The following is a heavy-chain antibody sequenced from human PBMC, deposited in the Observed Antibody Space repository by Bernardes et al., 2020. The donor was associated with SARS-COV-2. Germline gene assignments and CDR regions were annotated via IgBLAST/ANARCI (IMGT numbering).Heavy chain of an antibody. V-gene: IGHV4-59*01. CDR2: IYYSGSTYSGKP. J-gene: IGHJ3*02. Sequence: SETLSLNCTVSGGSFSNYYWSWIRQPPGRGLEWIGSIYYSGSTYSGKPSYSPSLKSRVTISVDTSKNHFSLKLNSLTAADTAVYFCARDQGRYFDSSVDIWGRGTVVTVSP. CDR1: GGSFSNYY. D-gene: IGHD3-22*01. CDR3: ARDQGRYFDSSVDI.